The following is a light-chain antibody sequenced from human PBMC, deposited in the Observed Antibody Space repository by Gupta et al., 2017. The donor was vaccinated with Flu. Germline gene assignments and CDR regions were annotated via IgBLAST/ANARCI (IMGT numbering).Light chain of an antibody. CDR1: QDISSW. CDR3: QQANSFPVS. V-gene: IGKV1D-12*01. CDR2: SAS. Sequence: IQMTQSPSSVSASVGDRATITCRASQDISSWLAWYQQKPGKAPNLLIYSASNLQSGVPSRFSGSGSGTDFTLTISSLQPEEFATYYCQQANSFPVSFGQGTKVEIK. J-gene: IGKJ1*01.